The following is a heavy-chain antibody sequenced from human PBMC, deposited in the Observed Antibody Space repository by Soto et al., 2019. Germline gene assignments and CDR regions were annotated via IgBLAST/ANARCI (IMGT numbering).Heavy chain of an antibody. V-gene: IGHV1-18*01. D-gene: IGHD2-15*01. J-gene: IGHJ6*02. CDR1: GYTFTSYG. CDR3: ARDAVVVVAATYYYYYGMDV. Sequence: ASVKVSCKASGYTFTSYGISWVRQAPGQGLEWMGWISAYNGNTNYAQKNQGRVTMTTDTSTSTANKELRSLSSYDTAVYFCARDAVVVVAATYYYYYGMDVWGQGTTVTVSS. CDR2: ISAYNGNT.